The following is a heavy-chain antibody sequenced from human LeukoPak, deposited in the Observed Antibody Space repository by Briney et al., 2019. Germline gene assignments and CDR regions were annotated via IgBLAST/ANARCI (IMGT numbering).Heavy chain of an antibody. Sequence: ASVKVSCKASGYTFTSYYMHWVRQAPGQGLEWMGIINPSGGSTSYAQKLQGRVTMTTDTSTSTAYMELRSLRSDDTAVYYCARDHSYSGYDIYGMDVWGQGTTVTVSS. D-gene: IGHD5-12*01. CDR3: ARDHSYSGYDIYGMDV. CDR1: GYTFTSYY. V-gene: IGHV1-46*01. J-gene: IGHJ6*02. CDR2: INPSGGST.